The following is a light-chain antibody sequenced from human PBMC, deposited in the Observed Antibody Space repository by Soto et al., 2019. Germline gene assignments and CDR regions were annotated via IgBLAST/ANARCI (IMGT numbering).Light chain of an antibody. J-gene: IGKJ2*01. CDR3: QQRNSYPRT. CDR1: QGINIF. Sequence: DIRLTQSPSFLSASVGDRVTITCRASQGINIFLAWFQQKPGKATNLLISAASTLQSGVPSRFSGSGSETEFTLTITSLQPEDSATYYCQQRNSYPRTFGQGTKVEIK. V-gene: IGKV1-9*01. CDR2: AAS.